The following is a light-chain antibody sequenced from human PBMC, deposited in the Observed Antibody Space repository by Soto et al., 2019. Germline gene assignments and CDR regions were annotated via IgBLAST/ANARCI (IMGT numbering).Light chain of an antibody. J-gene: IGLJ2*01. V-gene: IGLV2-14*01. Sequence: QSALTQPASVSGSPGQSITISCTGTSSDVGGYNSVSWYQHHPGKAPKLMIYEVSSRPSGVSNRFSGSKSGNTASLTISGLQAEDEADYYCSSYTSSSTLVFGGGTKVTVL. CDR2: EVS. CDR1: SSDVGGYNS. CDR3: SSYTSSSTLV.